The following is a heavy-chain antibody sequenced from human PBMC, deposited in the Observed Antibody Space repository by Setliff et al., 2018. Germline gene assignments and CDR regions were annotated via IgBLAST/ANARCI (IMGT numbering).Heavy chain of an antibody. V-gene: IGHV3-74*01. CDR3: VTDPPFSGWSFDS. CDR1: GFTFSSYW. J-gene: IGHJ4*02. D-gene: IGHD6-19*01. Sequence: PGGSLRLSCAASGFTFSSYWMHWVRQAPGKGLVWVSRINSDGSSTSYADSVKGRFTISRDNAKNTLYLQMNSLRVEDTAVYYCVTDPPFSGWSFDSWGQGTLVTVSS. CDR2: INSDGSST.